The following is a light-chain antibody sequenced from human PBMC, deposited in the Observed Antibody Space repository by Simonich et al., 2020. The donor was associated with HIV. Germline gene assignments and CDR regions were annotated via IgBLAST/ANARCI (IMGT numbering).Light chain of an antibody. CDR2: AAT. CDR3: QHLNSFPLT. J-gene: IGKJ3*01. V-gene: IGKV1-9*01. Sequence: DIQMTQSPSSLSASVGDRVTITCRASQYITKYLNWYQQKPGKAPELLIYAATTLQRGVPSRFSGSGSGTEFTLTISSLQPEDFATYYCQHLNSFPLTFGPGTKVDIK. CDR1: QYITKY.